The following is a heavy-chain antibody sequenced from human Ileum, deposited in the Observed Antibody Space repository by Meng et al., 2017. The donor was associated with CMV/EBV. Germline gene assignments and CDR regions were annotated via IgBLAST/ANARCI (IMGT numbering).Heavy chain of an antibody. V-gene: IGHV4-39*07. CDR1: GDSLSSSGSY. J-gene: IGHJ6*02. CDR2: IYYGGST. Sequence: SETLSLTCTVSGDSLSSSGSYWGWIRQPPGKGLEWLGSIYYGGSTYYNPSLKSRLSMSVATSKTQFSLKLTSVTAADTAVYYCVRGHDYYGVDVWGQGTTVTVSS. CDR3: VRGHDYYGVDV.